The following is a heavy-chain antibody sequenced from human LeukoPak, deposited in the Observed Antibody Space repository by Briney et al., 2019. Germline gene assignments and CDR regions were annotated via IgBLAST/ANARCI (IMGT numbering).Heavy chain of an antibody. CDR1: GFTFSDYY. J-gene: IGHJ4*02. V-gene: IGHV3-11*01. D-gene: IGHD6-19*01. Sequence: SGGSLRLSCAASGFTFSDYYMSWIRQAPGKGLEWVSYISSSGSTIYYADSVKGRFTISRDNAKNSLYLQMNSLRAEDTAVYYCARDRRSSGWYDRNFDYWGQGTLVTVSS. CDR3: ARDRRSSGWYDRNFDY. CDR2: ISSSGSTI.